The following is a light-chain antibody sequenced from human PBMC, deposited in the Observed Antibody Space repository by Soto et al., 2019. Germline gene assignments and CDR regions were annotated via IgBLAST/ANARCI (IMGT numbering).Light chain of an antibody. J-gene: IGKJ2*01. Sequence: DIQMTQSPSTLSASVGDRVTITCRASQSISSWLAWDQQKPGKAPKLLIYKASSLESGVPSRFSGSGSGTDFSLTISGLQPDDFATYYCQQYNSYPLTLGQGTKLEIK. CDR3: QQYNSYPLT. V-gene: IGKV1-5*03. CDR1: QSISSW. CDR2: KAS.